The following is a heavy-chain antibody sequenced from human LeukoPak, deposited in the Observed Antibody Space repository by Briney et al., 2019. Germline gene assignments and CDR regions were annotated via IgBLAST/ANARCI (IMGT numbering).Heavy chain of an antibody. CDR1: ADSVSSNSAA. CDR2: TYYRSKWYN. CDR3: ARARGGTLLYYFDF. Sequence: SQTLSLTCALSADSVSSNSAAWNWIRQSPSRGLEWLARTYYRSKWYNDYAASVKRRLTINPDTSKTQFSLQLNSVAPEDTAVYYCARARGGTLLYYFDFWGQGTLVTVSS. J-gene: IGHJ4*02. D-gene: IGHD1-7*01. V-gene: IGHV6-1*01.